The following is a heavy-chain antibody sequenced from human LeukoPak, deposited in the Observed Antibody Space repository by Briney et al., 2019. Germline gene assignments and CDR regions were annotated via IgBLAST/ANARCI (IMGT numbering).Heavy chain of an antibody. CDR3: AKDDECYGPMDGMDV. J-gene: IGHJ6*02. V-gene: IGHV3-30*18. Sequence: GGSLRLSCAASGFTFSSYGMHWVRQAPGKGLEWVAVISYDGSNKYYADSVKGRFTISRDNSKNTLYLQMNSLRAEDTAVYYCAKDDECYGPMDGMDVWGQGTTVTVSS. CDR2: ISYDGSNK. CDR1: GFTFSSYG. D-gene: IGHD2-2*01.